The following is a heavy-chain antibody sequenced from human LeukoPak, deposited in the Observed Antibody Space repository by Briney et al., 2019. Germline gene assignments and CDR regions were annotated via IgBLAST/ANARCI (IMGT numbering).Heavy chain of an antibody. J-gene: IGHJ4*02. CDR2: ISYDGSNK. CDR1: GFTFSSYG. CDR3: AKDFSSSWDLFDY. Sequence: GGSLRLSCAASGFTFSSYGMHWVRQAPGKGLEWVAVISYDGSNKYYADSVKGRFTISRDNSKNTLYLQMNSLRAEDTAVYYCAKDFSSSWDLFDYWGQGTLVTVSS. V-gene: IGHV3-30*18. D-gene: IGHD6-13*01.